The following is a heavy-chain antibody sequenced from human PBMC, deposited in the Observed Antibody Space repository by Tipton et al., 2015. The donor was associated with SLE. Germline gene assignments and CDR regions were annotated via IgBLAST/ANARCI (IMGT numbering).Heavy chain of an antibody. CDR1: GASIGTSNYY. J-gene: IGHJ3*02. D-gene: IGHD6-19*01. CDR3: ARPYRSGWNGVFHI. CDR2: INHSGNT. Sequence: TLSLTCTVSGASIGTSNYYWSWIRQPPGKGLEWIGGINHSGNTYYNPSLKSRVTISVDTSKNQFSLKVNSVTAADTAVYYCARPYRSGWNGVFHIWGQGTMVTVSS. V-gene: IGHV4-39*07.